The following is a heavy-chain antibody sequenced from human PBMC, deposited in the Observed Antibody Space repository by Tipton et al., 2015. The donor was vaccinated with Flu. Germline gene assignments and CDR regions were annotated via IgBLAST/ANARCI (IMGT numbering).Heavy chain of an antibody. V-gene: IGHV4-4*07. CDR2: IYSSGTT. J-gene: IGHJ4*02. Sequence: LSLTCTVSGGSLSSFYWSWIRQPAGKGLGWIGRIYSSGTTNFNASLKSRLTMSVDASKKQFSLTLSSVTAADTAVYYCAIGSGSGTFVIFDFWGQGTVVTVSS. CDR1: GGSLSSFY. CDR3: AIGSGSGTFVIFDF. D-gene: IGHD3-10*01.